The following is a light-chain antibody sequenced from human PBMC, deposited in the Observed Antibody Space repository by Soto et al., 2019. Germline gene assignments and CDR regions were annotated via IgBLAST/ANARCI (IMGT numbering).Light chain of an antibody. J-gene: IGLJ2*01. V-gene: IGLV2-14*01. Sequence: QSALTQPASVSGSPGQSITISCTGTSSDVGGYNYVSWYQQHPGKAPKLMIYDVSNRPSGVSNRFSGSKSGNTASLTISGLQAEDEADYYCSSYTSSPRVVVFGGGTKLTVL. CDR3: SSYTSSPRVVV. CDR1: SSDVGGYNY. CDR2: DVS.